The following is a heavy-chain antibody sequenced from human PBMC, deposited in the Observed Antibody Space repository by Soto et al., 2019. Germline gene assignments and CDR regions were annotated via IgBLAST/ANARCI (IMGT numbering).Heavy chain of an antibody. J-gene: IGHJ1*01. V-gene: IGHV1-18*01. CDR3: ARDMPYYGSGSYYNARAEYFQH. D-gene: IGHD3-10*01. CDR1: GYTFTSYG. CDR2: ISAYNGNT. Sequence: ASVKVSCKASGYTFTSYGISWVRQAPGQGLEWMGWISAYNGNTNYAQKLQGRVTMTTDTSTSTAYMELRSLRSDDTAVYYCARDMPYYGSGSYYNARAEYFQHWGKGTLVTVSS.